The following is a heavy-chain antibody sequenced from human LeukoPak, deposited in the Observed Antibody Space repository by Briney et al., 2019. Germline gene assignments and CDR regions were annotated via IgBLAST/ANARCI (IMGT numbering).Heavy chain of an antibody. V-gene: IGHV1-8*01. CDR2: MNPNSGNT. J-gene: IGHJ5*02. CDR3: ARGGPIVVVPAAMRKNWFDP. Sequence: ASVKVSCKASGYTFTSCDINWVRQATGQGLEWMGWMNPNSGNTGYAQKFQGRVTMTRNTSISTAYMELSSLRSEDTAVYYCARGGPIVVVPAAMRKNWFDPWGQGTLVTVSS. CDR1: GYTFTSCD. D-gene: IGHD2-2*01.